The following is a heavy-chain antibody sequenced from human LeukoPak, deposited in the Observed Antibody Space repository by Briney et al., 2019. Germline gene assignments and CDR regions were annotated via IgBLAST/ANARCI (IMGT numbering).Heavy chain of an antibody. CDR2: TSSDLNVK. Sequence: GGSLRLSCAVSGFTFSSYGIHWVRQAPGKGLEWVAVTSSDLNVKLYADSVKGRFTISRDNSRSTLYLQMNSLRPEDTAIYYCAREGYYGSGSPPSLYFDYWGQGTLVTVSS. CDR1: GFTFSSYG. V-gene: IGHV3-30*03. CDR3: AREGYYGSGSPPSLYFDY. D-gene: IGHD3-10*01. J-gene: IGHJ4*02.